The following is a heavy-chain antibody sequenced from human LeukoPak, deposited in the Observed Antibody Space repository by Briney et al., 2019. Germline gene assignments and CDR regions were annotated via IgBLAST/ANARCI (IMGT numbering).Heavy chain of an antibody. D-gene: IGHD3-22*01. V-gene: IGHV3-7*03. CDR3: ARGLDYFDY. J-gene: IGHJ4*02. CDR1: GFTFSSYW. CDR2: IKQDGSEK. Sequence: GGSLRLSCAASGFTFSSYWMSWARQAPGKWLEWVANIKQDGSEKYYVDSVKDRFTISRDNAKNSLYLQTNSLRAEDTAVYYCARGLDYFDYWGQGTLVTVSS.